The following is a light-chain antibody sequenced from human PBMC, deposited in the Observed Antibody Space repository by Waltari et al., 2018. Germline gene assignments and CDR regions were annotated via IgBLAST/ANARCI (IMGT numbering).Light chain of an antibody. J-gene: IGLJ2*01. CDR1: RSNTGTTT. Sequence: QSVLTQPPSASGSPGQRVTISCSGSRSNTGTTTLNWYQQLPGTAPKLLIYSNNQRPSGVPDRFSGSKSGTSASLAISGLQSEDEADYYCATWDDSLNVVFGGGTKLTVL. CDR3: ATWDDSLNVV. V-gene: IGLV1-44*01. CDR2: SNN.